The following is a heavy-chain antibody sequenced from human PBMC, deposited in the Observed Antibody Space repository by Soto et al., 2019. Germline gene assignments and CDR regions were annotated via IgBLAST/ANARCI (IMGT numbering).Heavy chain of an antibody. CDR3: ARSQGSRTSLEIYYYYYYGMDV. Sequence: QVQLVQSGAEVKKPGSSVKVSCKASGGTFSSYAISWVRQAPGQGLEWMGGIIPISDTTNYAQKFQGRVTITADESPSTAYLEMSSLRAEDTAVYYCARSQGSRTSLEIYYYYYYGMDVWGQGTTVTVSS. CDR2: IIPISDTT. CDR1: GGTFSSYA. V-gene: IGHV1-69*01. D-gene: IGHD2-2*01. J-gene: IGHJ6*02.